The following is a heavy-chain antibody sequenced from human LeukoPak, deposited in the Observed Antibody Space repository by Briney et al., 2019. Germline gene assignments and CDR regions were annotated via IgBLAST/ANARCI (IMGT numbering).Heavy chain of an antibody. D-gene: IGHD6-19*01. J-gene: IGHJ4*02. CDR2: IYYHENT. V-gene: IGHV4-39*01. CDR3: ARLSYSSGWYYFDY. Sequence: SETLSLTCTVSGGSISSSSDYWGWIRQAPGKGLEWIGSIYYHENTYYNSSLKSRVTISVDTSKNQFSLKLSSVTAADTAVYYCARLSYSSGWYYFDYWGQGTLVTVSS. CDR1: GGSISSSSDY.